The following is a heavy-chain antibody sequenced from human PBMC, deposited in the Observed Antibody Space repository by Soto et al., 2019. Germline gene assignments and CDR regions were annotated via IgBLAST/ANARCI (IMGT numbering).Heavy chain of an antibody. CDR1: GFTFSRFG. J-gene: IGHJ5*02. CDR3: ARAGYSSSWNWFDP. CDR2: IWYDGSNK. Sequence: GGSLRLSCVASGFTFSRFGMHWVRQASGKGLEWVAVIWYDGSNKYYADSVKGRFTISRDNSKNTLYLQMNSLRGDDTAVYYCARAGYSSSWNWFDPWGQGTQVTVSS. D-gene: IGHD6-13*01. V-gene: IGHV3-33*01.